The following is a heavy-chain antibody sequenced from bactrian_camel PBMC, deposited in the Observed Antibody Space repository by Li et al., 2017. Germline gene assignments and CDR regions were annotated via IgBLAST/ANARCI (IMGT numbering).Heavy chain of an antibody. CDR1: GHLYSTVC. CDR2: IDTDGTS. CDR3: VRHGGYGTRVTVLLPSY. Sequence: HVQLVESGGGSVQAGGSLRLTCTASGHLYSTVCMAWFRQAPGKERERVAVIDTDGTSSYIDSVKGRFSISKDNAKNTLYLQMNSLQPDDTAVYYCVRHGGYGTRVTVLLPSYWGPGTQVTVS. V-gene: IGHV3S53*01. D-gene: IGHD6*01. J-gene: IGHJ4*01.